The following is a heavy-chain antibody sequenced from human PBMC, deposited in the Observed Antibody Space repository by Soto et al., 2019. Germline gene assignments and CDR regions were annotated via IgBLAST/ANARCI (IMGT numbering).Heavy chain of an antibody. CDR1: GGSISSGDYY. V-gene: IGHV4-30-4*01. Sequence: SETLSLTCTVSGGSISSGDYYWSWIRQPPGRGLEWIGYIYYSGSTYCNPSLKSRVTISVDTSKNHFSLKLSSVTAADTAVYYCARAHYGDYGYGMDVWGQGTTVTVSS. D-gene: IGHD4-17*01. CDR3: ARAHYGDYGYGMDV. J-gene: IGHJ6*02. CDR2: IYYSGST.